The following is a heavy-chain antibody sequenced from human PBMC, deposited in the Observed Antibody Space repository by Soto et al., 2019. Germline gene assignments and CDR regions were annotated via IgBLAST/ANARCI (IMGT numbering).Heavy chain of an antibody. D-gene: IGHD2-2*01. CDR1: GFTFSNAW. V-gene: IGHV3-15*07. CDR2: IKSKTDGGTT. Sequence: GGSLRLSCAASGFTFSNAWMNLVRQAPGKGLEWVGRIKSKTDGGTTDYAAPGKGRFTISRDDSKNTLYLQMNSLKTEDTAVYYCTTAAYCSSTSCYAGYYYYGMDVWGQGTTGTVSS. CDR3: TTAAYCSSTSCYAGYYYYGMDV. J-gene: IGHJ6*02.